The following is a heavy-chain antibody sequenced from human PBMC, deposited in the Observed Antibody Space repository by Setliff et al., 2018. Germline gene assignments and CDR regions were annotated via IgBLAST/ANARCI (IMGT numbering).Heavy chain of an antibody. Sequence: GGSLRLSCAASGFTFSSYAMHWVRQAPGKGLEWVAVISYDGSNKYYADSVKGRFTISRDNSKNTLYLQMNSLRAEDTAVYYCARDTLGYCSSNSCYGLDYWGQGILVTVSS. D-gene: IGHD2-2*01. V-gene: IGHV3-30*07. CDR1: GFTFSSYA. CDR2: ISYDGSNK. CDR3: ARDTLGYCSSNSCYGLDY. J-gene: IGHJ4*02.